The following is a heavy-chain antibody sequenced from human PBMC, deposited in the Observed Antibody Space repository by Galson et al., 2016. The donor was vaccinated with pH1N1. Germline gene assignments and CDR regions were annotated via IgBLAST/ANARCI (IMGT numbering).Heavy chain of an antibody. Sequence: TLSLTCTVSGGSISSGSSYWSWIRQPAGKGLEWIGSTYTSGSTNYNPPPKSRVTLAVNTSKNQFPLNLSSVTAADTAVYYCARANYGDYVGWFDPWGQGTLVTVSS. CDR2: TYTSGST. D-gene: IGHD4-17*01. V-gene: IGHV4-61*02. J-gene: IGHJ5*02. CDR3: ARANYGDYVGWFDP. CDR1: GGSISSGSSY.